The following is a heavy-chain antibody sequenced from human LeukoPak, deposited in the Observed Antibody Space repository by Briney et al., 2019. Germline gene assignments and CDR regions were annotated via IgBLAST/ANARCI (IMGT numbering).Heavy chain of an antibody. CDR3: ARASTYDSSGSTRFDY. D-gene: IGHD3-22*01. CDR2: IYYSGST. J-gene: IGHJ4*02. V-gene: IGHV4-59*12. Sequence: PSETLSLTCTVSGGSISSYYWSWIRQPPGKGLEWIGYIYYSGSTDYNPSLKSRVTISVDTSKNQFSLKLSSVTAADTAMYYCARASTYDSSGSTRFDYWGQGTLVTVSS. CDR1: GGSISSYY.